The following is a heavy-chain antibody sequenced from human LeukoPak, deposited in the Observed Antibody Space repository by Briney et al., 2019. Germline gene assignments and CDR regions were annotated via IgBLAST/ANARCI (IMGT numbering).Heavy chain of an antibody. CDR3: ATAIIAGYSSGYDWFDP. J-gene: IGHJ5*02. CDR2: IIPIFGTA. Sequence: ASVKVSCKASGGTFSSYAISWVRQAPGQGLERMGGIIPIFGTANYAQKFQGRVTITADESTSTAYMELSSLRSEDTAVYYCATAIIAGYSSGYDWFDPWGQGTLVTVSS. V-gene: IGHV1-69*13. CDR1: GGTFSSYA. D-gene: IGHD6-19*01.